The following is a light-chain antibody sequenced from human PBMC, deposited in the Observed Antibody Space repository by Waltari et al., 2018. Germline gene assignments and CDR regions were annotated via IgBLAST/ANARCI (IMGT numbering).Light chain of an antibody. CDR2: WAS. CDR1: QSVFLSSNKKNY. CDR3: LQYFDVPQT. J-gene: IGKJ2*01. Sequence: VMTQSPDSLPVSLGERATPTCRSSQSVFLSSNKKNYVAWYQHKPGQPPKLLIYWASIREAGVPDRFTGSGSGTQFTLTISSLQAEDVAVYFCLQYFDVPQTFGQGTKLEI. V-gene: IGKV4-1*01.